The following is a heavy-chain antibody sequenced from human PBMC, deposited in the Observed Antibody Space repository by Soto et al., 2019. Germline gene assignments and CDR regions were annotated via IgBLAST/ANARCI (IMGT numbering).Heavy chain of an antibody. D-gene: IGHD2-2*01. V-gene: IGHV3-23*01. CDR1: GFTFSSYA. CDR2: ISGSGGST. CDR3: AKDYIVVVPAAILLDY. J-gene: IGHJ4*02. Sequence: GGSLRLSCAASGFTFSSYAMSWVRQAPGKGLEWVSAISGSGGSTYYADSVKGRFTSSRDNSKNTRSLQMNSLRAEDTAVYYCAKDYIVVVPAAILLDYWGQGTLVTVSS.